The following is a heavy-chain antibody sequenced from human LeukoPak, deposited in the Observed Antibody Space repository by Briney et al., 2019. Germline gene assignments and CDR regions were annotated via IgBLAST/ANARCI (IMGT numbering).Heavy chain of an antibody. V-gene: IGHV4-39*07. CDR2: IYVSGSRNI. Sequence: SETLSLACTVTGDSISSSRYYWGWLRQPPGKGLEWIGNIYVSGSRNIYYNPSLKSRVTISVDTSKTHFSLNLSSVTAADTAVYYCARVRDGFYGPNFDSWGQGILVTVSS. CDR1: GDSISSSRYY. D-gene: IGHD5-24*01. J-gene: IGHJ4*02. CDR3: ARVRDGFYGPNFDS.